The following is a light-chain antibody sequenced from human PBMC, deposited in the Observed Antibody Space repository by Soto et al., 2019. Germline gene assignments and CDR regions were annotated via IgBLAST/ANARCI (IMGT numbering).Light chain of an antibody. Sequence: DIELTQSTSSLSASVGDRVTITFRTSQSIRTYLNWYQQKPGKAPKLLIYKASSLEGGVPSRFSGSGSGTDFTLTISSLQPDDFATYYCQQYHSYSLTFGGGTKVDIK. CDR3: QQYHSYSLT. V-gene: IGKV1-5*03. CDR2: KAS. CDR1: QSIRTY. J-gene: IGKJ4*01.